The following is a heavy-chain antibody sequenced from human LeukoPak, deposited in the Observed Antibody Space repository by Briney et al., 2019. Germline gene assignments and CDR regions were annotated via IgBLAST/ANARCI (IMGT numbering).Heavy chain of an antibody. J-gene: IGHJ4*02. D-gene: IGHD3-10*01. Sequence: GGSLRLSCAASGFTFSSYGMHWVRQAPGKGLGWVAFIRYDGSNKYYADSVKGRFTISRDNSKDTLYLQMNSLRAEDTAVYYCAKDRDTMVRGVIITLNYYFDYWGQGTLVTVSS. CDR2: IRYDGSNK. CDR3: AKDRDTMVRGVIITLNYYFDY. CDR1: GFTFSSYG. V-gene: IGHV3-30*02.